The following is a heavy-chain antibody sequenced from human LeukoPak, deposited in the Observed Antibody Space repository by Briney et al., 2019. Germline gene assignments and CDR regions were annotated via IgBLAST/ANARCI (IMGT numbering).Heavy chain of an antibody. V-gene: IGHV4-34*01. CDR3: ARSFRLQSDWFDP. Sequence: SEILSLTCAVYGGSFSGYYWSWIRQPPGKGLEWIGEINHSGSTNYNPSLKSRVTISVDTYKNQFSLKLSSVTAADTAVYYCARSFRLQSDWFDPWGQGTLVTVSS. CDR2: INHSGST. D-gene: IGHD4-11*01. CDR1: GGSFSGYY. J-gene: IGHJ5*02.